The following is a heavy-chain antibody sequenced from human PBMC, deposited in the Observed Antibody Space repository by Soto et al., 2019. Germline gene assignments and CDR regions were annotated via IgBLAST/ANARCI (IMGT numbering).Heavy chain of an antibody. CDR1: GYTLTELS. CDR3: AGYCSGGSCYTLPPYYFDY. D-gene: IGHD2-15*01. J-gene: IGHJ4*02. V-gene: IGHV1-24*01. CDR2: FDPEDGET. Sequence: QVQLVQSGAEVKKPGASVKVSCKVSGYTLTELSMHWVRQAPGKGLEWMGGFDPEDGETIYAQKCQGRVTMTEDTSTDTAYMELSSLRSEDTAVYYCAGYCSGGSCYTLPPYYFDYWGQGTLVTVSS.